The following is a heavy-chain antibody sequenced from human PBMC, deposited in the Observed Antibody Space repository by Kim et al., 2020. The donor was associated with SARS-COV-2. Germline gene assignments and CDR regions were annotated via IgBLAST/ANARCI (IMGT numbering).Heavy chain of an antibody. Sequence: GGSLRLSCAASGFTFSSYSMNWVRQAPGKGLEWVSYISSSSGTIYYADSVKGRFTISRDNAKNSLYLQMNSLRDEDTAVYYCASRWGRVAAGTGFDYWGQGTLVTVSS. D-gene: IGHD6-13*01. CDR1: GFTFSSYS. V-gene: IGHV3-48*02. CDR3: ASRWGRVAAGTGFDY. CDR2: ISSSSGTI. J-gene: IGHJ4*02.